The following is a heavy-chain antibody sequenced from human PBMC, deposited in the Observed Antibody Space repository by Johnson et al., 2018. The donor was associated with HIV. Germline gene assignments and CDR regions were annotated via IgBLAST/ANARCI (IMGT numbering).Heavy chain of an antibody. CDR1: AFTFSNYA. CDR2: IRYDGSNK. V-gene: IGHV3-30*02. Sequence: QMLLVESGGGVVQPGRSLRLACAASAFTFSNYAMHWVRQAPGKGLEWVAFIRYDGSNKYYADSVKGRFTISRDNSKNTLYLQMNSLRAEDTAVYYCATFGGGSFHAFDIWGQGTMVTVSS. CDR3: ATFGGGSFHAFDI. D-gene: IGHD1-26*01. J-gene: IGHJ3*02.